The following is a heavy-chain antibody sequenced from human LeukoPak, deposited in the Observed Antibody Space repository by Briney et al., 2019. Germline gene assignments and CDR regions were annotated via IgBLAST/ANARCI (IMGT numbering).Heavy chain of an antibody. CDR1: GFTFSSYS. J-gene: IGHJ4*02. CDR2: ISSSSSTI. D-gene: IGHD4-17*01. CDR3: ARDPGTVIAYSFEY. V-gene: IGHV3-48*01. Sequence: GGSLRLSCAASGFTFSSYSMNWVRQAPGKGLEWVSYISSSSSTIYYADSVEGRFTISRDNAKNSLYLQMNSLRAEDTAVYYCARDPGTVIAYSFEYWGQGTLVTVSS.